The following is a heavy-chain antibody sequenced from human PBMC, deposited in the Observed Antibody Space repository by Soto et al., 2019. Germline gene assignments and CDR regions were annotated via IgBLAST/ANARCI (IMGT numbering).Heavy chain of an antibody. J-gene: IGHJ5*02. V-gene: IGHV4-39*01. CDR3: AKTADNWFDP. CDR1: GGSINSGTYY. D-gene: IGHD1-1*01. CDR2: IYYNGNT. Sequence: NPSETLSLTCTVSGGSINSGTYYWDWIRQPPGKGLEWIGSIYYNGNTYYNPSLKSRVTISVDTSKNQFSLNLNSVTAADTALYYCAKTADNWFDPWGQGTLVTVSS.